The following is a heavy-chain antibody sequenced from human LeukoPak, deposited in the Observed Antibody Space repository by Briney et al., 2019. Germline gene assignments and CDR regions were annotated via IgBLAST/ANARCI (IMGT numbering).Heavy chain of an antibody. Sequence: PSETLSLTCTVSGGSISSTSYYWAWIRQPPGKGLGWIGAIYYNGRTFYNPSLESRVTISVDTSKNQFSLKLSSVTAADTAVYYCARRSGRTPNYFDPWGQGTLVTVSS. V-gene: IGHV4-39*01. CDR2: IYYNGRT. J-gene: IGHJ5*02. CDR3: ARRSGRTPNYFDP. CDR1: GGSISSTSYY. D-gene: IGHD6-25*01.